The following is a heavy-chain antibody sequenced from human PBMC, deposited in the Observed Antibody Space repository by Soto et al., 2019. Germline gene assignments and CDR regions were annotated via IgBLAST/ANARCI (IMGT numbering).Heavy chain of an antibody. V-gene: IGHV3-23*01. D-gene: IGHD3-22*01. J-gene: IGHJ4*02. CDR3: AKSRYADSSGDYYDF. CDR1: GFTFSNYA. Sequence: GGSLRLSCAASGFTFSNYAMSWVRQAPGKGLEWVSGIGGRGTSSYYADSVKGRFAISRDNSYNTLFLQLHSLRAEDTAVYYCAKSRYADSSGDYYDFWGQGTRVTVSS. CDR2: IGGRGTSS.